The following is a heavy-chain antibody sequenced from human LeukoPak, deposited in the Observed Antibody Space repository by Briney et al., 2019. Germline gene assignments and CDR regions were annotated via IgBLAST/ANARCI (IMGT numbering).Heavy chain of an antibody. J-gene: IGHJ5*02. Sequence: PGASVKVSCKASGGTFSSYAISWVRQAPGQGLEWMGGIIPIFGTANYAQEFQGRVTITTDESTSTAYMELSSLRSEDTAVYYCARVGNYYDSSGITWFDPWGQGTLVTVSS. CDR2: IIPIFGTA. CDR1: GGTFSSYA. V-gene: IGHV1-69*05. D-gene: IGHD3-22*01. CDR3: ARVGNYYDSSGITWFDP.